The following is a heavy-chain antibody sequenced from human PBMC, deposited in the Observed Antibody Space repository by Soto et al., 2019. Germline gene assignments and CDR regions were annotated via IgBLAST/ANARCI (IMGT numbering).Heavy chain of an antibody. V-gene: IGHV4-61*01. Sequence: SETLSRTCTVSGGSVSSGIYYWSWIRQPPGKGLEWIGYIYYSGSTNYNPSLKSRVTISVDTSKNQFSLKLSSVTAADTAVYYCARGGYYYENSGQNAYDYWGQGILVTVSS. D-gene: IGHD3-22*01. CDR2: IYYSGST. CDR1: GGSVSSGIYY. CDR3: ARGGYYYENSGQNAYDY. J-gene: IGHJ4*01.